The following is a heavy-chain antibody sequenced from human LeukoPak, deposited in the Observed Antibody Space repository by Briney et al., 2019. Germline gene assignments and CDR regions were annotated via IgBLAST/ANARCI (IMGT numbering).Heavy chain of an antibody. D-gene: IGHD2-15*01. Sequence: GGSLRLSCVASGFTLSKYWMHWVRQTSGKGLEWVSRINPEKTTINYADSVKGRFTISRDNAENTVYLEMNSLRAEDTAVYYCARELPFDYWGQGTLVTVSS. CDR2: INPEKTTI. CDR1: GFTLSKYW. V-gene: IGHV3-74*01. J-gene: IGHJ4*02. CDR3: ARELPFDY.